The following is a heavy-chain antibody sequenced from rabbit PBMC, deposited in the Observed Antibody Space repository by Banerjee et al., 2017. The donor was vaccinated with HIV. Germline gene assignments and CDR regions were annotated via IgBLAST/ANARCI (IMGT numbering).Heavy chain of an antibody. CDR2: ITYGGSA. Sequence: QEQLVESGGGLVQPGGSLKLSCKASGFDFSSYGVSWVRQAPGKGLEWIGYITYGGSAYYASWVKGRFTISKTSSTTVTLQMTSLTAADTATYFCARGCWNSDWGESLWGQGTLVTVS. CDR3: ARGCWNSDWGESL. D-gene: IGHD4-1*01. J-gene: IGHJ3*01. V-gene: IGHV1S39*01. CDR1: GFDFSSYG.